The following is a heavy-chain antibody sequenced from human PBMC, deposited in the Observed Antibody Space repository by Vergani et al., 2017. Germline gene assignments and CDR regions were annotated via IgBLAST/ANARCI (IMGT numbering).Heavy chain of an antibody. CDR3: ARLGXSWELSYYYYYMDV. CDR1: GYSFTSYW. CDR2: IYPGDSDT. V-gene: IGHV5-51*03. Sequence: EVQLVQSGAEVKKPGESLKISCKDSGYSFTSYWIGWVRQMPGKGLEWMGIIYPGDSDTRYSPSFQGQVTISADKSISTAYLQWSSLKASDTAMYYCARLGXSWELSYYYYYMDVWGKGTTVTVSS. J-gene: IGHJ6*03. D-gene: IGHD2-2*01.